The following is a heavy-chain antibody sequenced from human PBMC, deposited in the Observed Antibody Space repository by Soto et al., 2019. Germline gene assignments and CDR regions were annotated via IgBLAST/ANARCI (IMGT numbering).Heavy chain of an antibody. J-gene: IGHJ4*02. D-gene: IGHD2-15*01. Sequence: ASVKVSCKASGYTFTTYYMHWVRQAPGQGLEWMGIINTSGGSTSYAQKFQGRVTMTRDTSTSTVYMELSSLRSEYTAVYYCARVYCSGGSCYGIDYWGQGTLVTVSS. CDR1: GYTFTTYY. CDR2: INTSGGST. CDR3: ARVYCSGGSCYGIDY. V-gene: IGHV1-46*01.